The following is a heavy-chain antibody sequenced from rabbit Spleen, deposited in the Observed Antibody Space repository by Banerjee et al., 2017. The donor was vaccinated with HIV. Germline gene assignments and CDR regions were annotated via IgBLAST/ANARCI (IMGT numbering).Heavy chain of an antibody. CDR1: GFSFSSSYC. D-gene: IGHD1-1*01. Sequence: QSLEESGGGLVKPGASLTLTCTASGFSFSSSYCMCWVRQAPGKGLEWIACIDAGSSGRTYYASWAKGRFTISKTSSTTVTLQMTRLTAADTATYFCARDTSSSFSSYGMDLWGQGTLVTVS. V-gene: IGHV1S40*01. J-gene: IGHJ3*01. CDR3: ARDTSSSFSSYGMDL. CDR2: IDAGSSGRT.